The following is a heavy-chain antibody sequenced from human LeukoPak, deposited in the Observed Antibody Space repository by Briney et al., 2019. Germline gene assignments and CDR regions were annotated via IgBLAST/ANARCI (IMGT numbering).Heavy chain of an antibody. V-gene: IGHV3-48*01. Sequence: GGSLRLSCAASGFTFSSYSMNWVRQAPGKGLEWVSYISSSSSTIYYADSVKGRFTISRDNAKNSLYLQMNSLRAEDTAVHYCARDCSSTSCSASMDVWGKGTTVTVSS. J-gene: IGHJ6*03. CDR2: ISSSSSTI. D-gene: IGHD2-2*01. CDR1: GFTFSSYS. CDR3: ARDCSSTSCSASMDV.